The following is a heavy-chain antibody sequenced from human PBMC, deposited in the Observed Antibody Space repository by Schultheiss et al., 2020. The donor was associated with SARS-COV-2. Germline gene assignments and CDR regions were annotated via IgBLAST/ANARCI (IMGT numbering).Heavy chain of an antibody. D-gene: IGHD6-19*01. CDR3: AKAKAVAGTRFDY. CDR2: ISWNSGSI. V-gene: IGHV3-9*01. Sequence: GGSLRLSCAASGFTFDDYAMHWVRQAPGKGLEWVSGISWNSGSIGYADSVKGRFTISRDNAKNSLYLQMNSLRAEDTALYYCAKAKAVAGTRFDYWGQGTLVTVSS. J-gene: IGHJ4*02. CDR1: GFTFDDYA.